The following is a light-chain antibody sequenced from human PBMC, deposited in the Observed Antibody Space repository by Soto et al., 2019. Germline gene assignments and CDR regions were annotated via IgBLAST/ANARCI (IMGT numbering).Light chain of an antibody. CDR3: CSDTGNDAYV. CDR2: EVT. V-gene: IGLV2-23*02. CDR1: GSDVGRYNF. Sequence: QSGLTQHASVSGSPGQSITFSCTGTGSDVGRYNFVSWYQQHPGKVPKLMIYEVTKRPSGVSNRFSGSKSGNTASLTISGLQAEDEADYYCCSDTGNDAYVFGPGTKVTVL. J-gene: IGLJ1*01.